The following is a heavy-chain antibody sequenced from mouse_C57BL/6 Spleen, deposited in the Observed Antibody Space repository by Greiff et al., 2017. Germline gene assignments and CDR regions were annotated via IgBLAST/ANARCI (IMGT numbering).Heavy chain of an antibody. CDR2: ISDGGSYT. Sequence: EVMLVESGGGLVKPGGSLKLSCAASGFTFSSYAMPWVRQTPEKRLEWVATISDGGSYTYYPANVKGRFTISRDNAKNNLYLQIGQLKSEDTAMYYCARDDGYYGYWGQGTTLTVSA. J-gene: IGHJ2*01. CDR1: GFTFSSYA. CDR3: ARDDGYYGY. V-gene: IGHV5-4*01. D-gene: IGHD2-3*01.